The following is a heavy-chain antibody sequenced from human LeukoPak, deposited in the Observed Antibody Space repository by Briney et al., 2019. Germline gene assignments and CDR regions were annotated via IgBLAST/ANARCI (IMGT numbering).Heavy chain of an antibody. V-gene: IGHV3-30*02. D-gene: IGHD3-22*01. CDR2: IRFDGSNQ. J-gene: IGHJ4*02. CDR1: GFTFSAYG. Sequence: GGSLRPSCAASGFTFSAYGMHWVRQAPGKGLEWVAFIRFDGSNQYYGDSVKGRFTISRDNSKNTLYLQMNSLRAEDTAVYYCAKSLAAEAYYYDSSGYLNWGQGILVTVSS. CDR3: AKSLAAEAYYYDSSGYLN.